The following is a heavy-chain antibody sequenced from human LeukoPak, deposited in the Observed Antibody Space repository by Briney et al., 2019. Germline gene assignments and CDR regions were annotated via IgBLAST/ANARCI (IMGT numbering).Heavy chain of an antibody. CDR1: GGSISSSSHY. J-gene: IGHJ4*02. D-gene: IGHD3-22*01. Sequence: SETLSLTCSVSGGSISSSSHYWGWIRQPPGRGLECIGSIFYGGNTFYNPSLKCRVTISVDTSKNQFSLKLSSVTAADTAVYFCDYYDSSRYFRHDYWGQGTLVTVSS. V-gene: IGHV4-39*01. CDR2: IFYGGNT. CDR3: DYYDSSRYFRHDY.